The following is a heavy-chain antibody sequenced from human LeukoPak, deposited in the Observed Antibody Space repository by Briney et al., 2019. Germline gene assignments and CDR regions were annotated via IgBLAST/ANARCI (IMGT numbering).Heavy chain of an antibody. D-gene: IGHD5-18*01. CDR3: AKVRDTAMYYYYYYMDV. Sequence: GGSLRLSCAASGLNFSNYWMTWVRQAPGKGLEWVANIQEDGSDKYYVNSVKGRFTISRDNAKNSLFLQMNSLRAEDTAVYYCAKVRDTAMYYYYYYMDVWGKGTTVTVSS. V-gene: IGHV3-7*03. CDR1: GLNFSNYW. CDR2: IQEDGSDK. J-gene: IGHJ6*03.